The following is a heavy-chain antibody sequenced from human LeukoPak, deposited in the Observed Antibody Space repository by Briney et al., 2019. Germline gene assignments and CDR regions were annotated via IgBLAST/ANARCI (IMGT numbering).Heavy chain of an antibody. CDR2: IYYSGNT. Sequence: ETLSLTCTVSGGSISSYYWSWIRQPPGKGLEWIGHIYYSGNTNYNPSLKSRVTISVDTSKNQFSLKLSSVTAADTAADYCARDIGGATYFDYWGQGTLVTVSS. CDR1: GGSISSYY. D-gene: IGHD1-26*01. CDR3: ARDIGGATYFDY. J-gene: IGHJ4*02. V-gene: IGHV4-59*01.